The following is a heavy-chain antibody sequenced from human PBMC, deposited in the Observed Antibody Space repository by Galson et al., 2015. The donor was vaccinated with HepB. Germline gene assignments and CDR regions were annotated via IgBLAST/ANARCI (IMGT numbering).Heavy chain of an antibody. J-gene: IGHJ4*02. Sequence: SVKVSCKASGYTFTSYGMQWVRQAPGQRLEWMGWINAGNGNTKYSQKFQGRVTITRDTSASTDYMELSSLRSEDTAVYYCARSIGLWGFDYWGQGTLVTVSS. CDR1: GYTFTSYG. D-gene: IGHD3-16*01. V-gene: IGHV1-3*01. CDR3: ARSIGLWGFDY. CDR2: INAGNGNT.